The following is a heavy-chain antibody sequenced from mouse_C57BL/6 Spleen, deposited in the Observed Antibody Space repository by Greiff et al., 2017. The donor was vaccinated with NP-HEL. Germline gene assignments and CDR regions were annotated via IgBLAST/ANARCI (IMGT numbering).Heavy chain of an antibody. D-gene: IGHD1-1*01. CDR3: ARDRFTTVVDWYFDV. Sequence: EVQLQESGPGLVKPSQSLSLTCSVTGYSITSGYYWNWIRQFPGNKLEWMGYISYDGSNNYNPSLKNRISITRDTSKNQFFLKLNSVTTEDTATYYCARDRFTTVVDWYFDVWGTGTTVTVSS. CDR2: ISYDGSN. J-gene: IGHJ1*03. V-gene: IGHV3-6*01. CDR1: GYSITSGYY.